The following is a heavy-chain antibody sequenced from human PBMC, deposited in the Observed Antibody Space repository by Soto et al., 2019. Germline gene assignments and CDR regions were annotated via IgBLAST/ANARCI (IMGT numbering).Heavy chain of an antibody. J-gene: IGHJ4*02. Sequence: GGSLRLSCAASGFTFSSYAMSWVRQAPGKGLEWVSAISGSGGSTYYADSVKGRFTISRDNSKNTLNLQMNSLRAEDTAVYYCAKDELGYCSGGSCLRVSVDYWGQGTLVTVSS. V-gene: IGHV3-23*01. CDR3: AKDELGYCSGGSCLRVSVDY. D-gene: IGHD2-15*01. CDR2: ISGSGGST. CDR1: GFTFSSYA.